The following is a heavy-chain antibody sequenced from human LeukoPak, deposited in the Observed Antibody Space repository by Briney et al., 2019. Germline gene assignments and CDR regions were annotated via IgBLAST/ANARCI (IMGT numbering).Heavy chain of an antibody. V-gene: IGHV4-34*01. CDR1: GGSFSGYY. J-gene: IGHJ4*02. CDR3: ARQDRVLLWFGELGPASFDY. Sequence: SETLSLTCAVYGGSFSGYYWSWIRQPPGKGLEWIGEINHSGSTNYNPSLKSRVTISVDTSKNQFSLKLSSVTAADTAVYYCARQDRVLLWFGELGPASFDYWGQGTLVTVSS. CDR2: INHSGST. D-gene: IGHD3-10*01.